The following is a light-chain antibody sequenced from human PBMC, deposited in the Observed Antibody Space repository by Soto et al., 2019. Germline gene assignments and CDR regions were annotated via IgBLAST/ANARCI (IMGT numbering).Light chain of an antibody. J-gene: IGKJ1*01. CDR3: QQSYNSPQT. CDR2: AAS. CDR1: HTIMTY. Sequence: DIQMTQSPSSLSASVGDEVTITCRASHTIMTYLNWYQLKPGKPPRLLIYAASSLQSGVPSRFSCSGSGTDFTLTINSLQPEDFATYSCQQSYNSPQTFGQGTKVEIK. V-gene: IGKV1-39*01.